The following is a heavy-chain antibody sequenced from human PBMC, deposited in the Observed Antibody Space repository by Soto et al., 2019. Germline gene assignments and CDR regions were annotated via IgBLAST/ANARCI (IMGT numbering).Heavy chain of an antibody. D-gene: IGHD2-15*01. V-gene: IGHV1-3*01. Sequence: ASVKVSCKASGYTFTNYAIHWVRQAPGQRLEWMGWINAGNGYTEYSQKFQGRVTPTRDTSASTAYMELSSLRSEDTAVYYCARDLRGCSGGTCYSVFDYWGQGTLVTVSS. CDR1: GYTFTNYA. CDR2: INAGNGYT. J-gene: IGHJ4*02. CDR3: ARDLRGCSGGTCYSVFDY.